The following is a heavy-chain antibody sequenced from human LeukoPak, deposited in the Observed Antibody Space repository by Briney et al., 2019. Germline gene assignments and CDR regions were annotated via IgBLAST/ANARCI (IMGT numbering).Heavy chain of an antibody. CDR3: ARGREGAGSYGMDV. V-gene: IGHV1-69*13. CDR2: IIPIFGTA. CDR1: GGTFSSYA. J-gene: IGHJ6*02. D-gene: IGHD1-26*01. Sequence: GASVKVSCKASGGTFSSYAISWVRQAPGQGLEWMGGIIPIFGTANYAQKFQGRVTITADGSTSTAYMELSSLRSEDTAVYYCARGREGAGSYGMDVWGQGTTVTVSS.